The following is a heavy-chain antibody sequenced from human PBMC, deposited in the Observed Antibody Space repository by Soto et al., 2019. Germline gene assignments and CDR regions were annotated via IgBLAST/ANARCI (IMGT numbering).Heavy chain of an antibody. Sequence: QLQLQESGSGLVKPSQTLSLTCAVSGGSISSGGSSWTWIRQPPGKGLEWIGYIYHSGSTYYNPSVKSQVTLSVDRSKNQFSVRLTSVTAADTAVHYSARGAVVNFDSWGQGTLVTVSS. CDR2: IYHSGST. D-gene: IGHD3-22*01. CDR1: GGSISSGGSS. CDR3: ARGAVVNFDS. V-gene: IGHV4-30-2*01. J-gene: IGHJ4*02.